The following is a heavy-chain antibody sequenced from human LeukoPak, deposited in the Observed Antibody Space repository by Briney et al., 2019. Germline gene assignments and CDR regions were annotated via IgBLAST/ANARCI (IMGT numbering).Heavy chain of an antibody. D-gene: IGHD2-15*01. Sequence: GGSLRLSCAASGFTFSSSAMSWVRQAPGKGLEWVSAISNNGGYTYYADSVQGRFTISRDNSKSTPCLQMNSLRAEDTAVYYCAKQLGYCSDGSCYFPYRGQGTLVTVSS. CDR3: AKQLGYCSDGSCYFPY. V-gene: IGHV3-23*01. J-gene: IGHJ4*02. CDR2: ISNNGGYT. CDR1: GFTFSSSA.